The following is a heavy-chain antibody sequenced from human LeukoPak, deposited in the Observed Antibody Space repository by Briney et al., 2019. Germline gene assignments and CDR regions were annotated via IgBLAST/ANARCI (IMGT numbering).Heavy chain of an antibody. J-gene: IGHJ3*02. CDR1: GFTFRNYF. Sequence: PGGSLRLSCAASGFTFRNYFMHWVRQVPGKGLLWVSRISDDGSSTTYADSVKGRFTTSRYNARNTLYFQMNSLRAEESGVYYCAREGGSSWYRAYDIWGQGTVVTVSS. CDR2: ISDDGSST. CDR3: AREGGSSWYRAYDI. V-gene: IGHV3-74*01. D-gene: IGHD6-13*01.